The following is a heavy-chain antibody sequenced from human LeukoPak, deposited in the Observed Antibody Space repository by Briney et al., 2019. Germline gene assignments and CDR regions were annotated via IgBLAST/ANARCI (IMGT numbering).Heavy chain of an antibody. CDR1: GGSISSYY. Sequence: SETLSLTCTGSGGSISSYYWSWIRQPAGKGLEWIGRIYISGSTNYNPFLKSRVTISVDTSKNQFSLKLSSVTAADTAVYYCARVVRSTSSNWFDPWGQGTLVTVSS. CDR3: ARVVRSTSSNWFDP. D-gene: IGHD2-2*01. CDR2: IYISGST. V-gene: IGHV4-4*07. J-gene: IGHJ5*02.